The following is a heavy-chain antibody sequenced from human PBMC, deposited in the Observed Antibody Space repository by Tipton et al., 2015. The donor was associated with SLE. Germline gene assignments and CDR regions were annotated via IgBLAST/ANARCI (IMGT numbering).Heavy chain of an antibody. V-gene: IGHV3-7*01. D-gene: IGHD3-3*01. J-gene: IGHJ6*02. CDR2: IKQDGSEK. Sequence: GSLRLSCAASGFTFSSYWMSWVRQAPGKGLEWVANIKQDGSEKYYVDSVKGRFTISRDNAKNSLYLQMNSLRAEDTAVYYCARDRGKIYDFWSGMDVWGQGTTVTVSS. CDR1: GFTFSSYW. CDR3: ARDRGKIYDFWSGMDV.